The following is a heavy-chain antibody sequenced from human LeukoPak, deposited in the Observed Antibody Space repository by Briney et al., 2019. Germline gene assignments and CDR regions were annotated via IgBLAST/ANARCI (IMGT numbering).Heavy chain of an antibody. V-gene: IGHV4-30-2*01. Sequence: SETLSLTCAVSGGSISSGGYSWSWIRQPPGKGLEWIGYIYHSGSTYYNPSLKSRVTISVDRSENQFSLKLSSVTAADTAVYYCAREVPLVRGWYFDLWGRGTLVTVSS. D-gene: IGHD6-6*01. CDR2: IYHSGST. CDR1: GGSISSGGYS. J-gene: IGHJ2*01. CDR3: AREVPLVRGWYFDL.